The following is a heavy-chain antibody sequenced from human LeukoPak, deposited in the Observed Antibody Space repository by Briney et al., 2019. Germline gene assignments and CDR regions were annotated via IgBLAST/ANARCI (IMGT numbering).Heavy chain of an antibody. V-gene: IGHV1-69*05. CDR1: GGTFSSYA. J-gene: IGHJ4*02. D-gene: IGHD3-10*01. CDR2: IIPIFGTA. CDR3: ASYPYYYGSGSYYY. Sequence: RASVKVSCKASGGTFSSYAISWVRQAPGQGLEWMGGIIPIFGTANYAQKFQGRVTITTDESTSTAYMELSSLRSEDTAVYYCASYPYYYGSGSYYYWGQGTLVTVSS.